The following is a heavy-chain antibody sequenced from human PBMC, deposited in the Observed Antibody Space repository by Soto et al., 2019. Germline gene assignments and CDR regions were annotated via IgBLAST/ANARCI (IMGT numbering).Heavy chain of an antibody. V-gene: IGHV4-59*01. CDR2: IYYTGDT. Sequence: QVQLQESGPGLVKPSETLSLTCTVSGASITSSYWSWIRQPPGQGLESIGYIYYTGDTNSNPSLKXRXTXXLDTSKNQFSLKLSSVTAADTAVYYCARYARTPDSWGQGTLVTVSS. CDR1: GASITSSY. J-gene: IGHJ4*02. D-gene: IGHD2-2*01. CDR3: ARYARTPDS.